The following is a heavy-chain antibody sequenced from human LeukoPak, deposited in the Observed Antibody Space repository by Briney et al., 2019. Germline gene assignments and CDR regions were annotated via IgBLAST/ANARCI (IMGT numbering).Heavy chain of an antibody. CDR2: IYHSGNS. J-gene: IGHJ5*02. CDR3: ARILSDSSRDWFDP. D-gene: IGHD6-13*01. CDR1: GYSISTGYY. Sequence: SETLSLTCTVSGYSISTGYYWGWIRQPPGEGLEWIASIYHSGNSYYNPSLKSRVTISIDTSRNHFSLKLSSVTAADTALYYCARILSDSSRDWFDPWGQGALSPSPQ. V-gene: IGHV4-38-2*02.